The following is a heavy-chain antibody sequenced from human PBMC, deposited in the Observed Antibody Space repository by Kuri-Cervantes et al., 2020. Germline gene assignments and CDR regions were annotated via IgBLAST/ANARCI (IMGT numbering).Heavy chain of an antibody. CDR2: INPNSGGT. CDR1: GYTFTGYY. CDR3: ARDVKGPGEDPIAATAPIDY. D-gene: IGHD6-13*01. Sequence: ASVKVSCKASGYTFTGYYMHWVRQAPGQGLEWMGWINPNSGGTNYAQKFQGRVTMTRDTSISTAYMELSSLRSDDTAVYYCARDVKGPGEDPIAATAPIDYWGQGTLVTVSS. J-gene: IGHJ4*02. V-gene: IGHV1-2*02.